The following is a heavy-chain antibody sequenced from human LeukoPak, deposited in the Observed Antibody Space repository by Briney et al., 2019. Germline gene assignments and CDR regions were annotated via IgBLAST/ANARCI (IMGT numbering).Heavy chain of an antibody. CDR3: AREAARGYYMDV. Sequence: SETQSLTCTVSGGSISRDYWSWIRQPPGKGLEWIGYIYYSGSTNYNPSLKSRVTISVDTSKNQFSLKLSSVTAADTAVYYCAREAARGYYMDVWGKGTTVTVSS. D-gene: IGHD6-6*01. V-gene: IGHV4-59*01. J-gene: IGHJ6*03. CDR1: GGSISRDY. CDR2: IYYSGST.